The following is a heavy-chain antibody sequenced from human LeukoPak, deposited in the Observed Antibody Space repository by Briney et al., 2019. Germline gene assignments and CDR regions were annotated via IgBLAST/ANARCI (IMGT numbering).Heavy chain of an antibody. D-gene: IGHD6-19*01. J-gene: IGHJ4*02. CDR2: ISWNSGSI. V-gene: IGHV3-9*01. Sequence: GGSLRLACAASGFTFDDYAMHWVRQAPGKGLEWVSSISWNSGSIAYADSVKGRFTISRDNAKNSLYLQMNSLRPEDTALYYCAKLTGYSSGWVDYWGQGTLVIVSS. CDR1: GFTFDDYA. CDR3: AKLTGYSSGWVDY.